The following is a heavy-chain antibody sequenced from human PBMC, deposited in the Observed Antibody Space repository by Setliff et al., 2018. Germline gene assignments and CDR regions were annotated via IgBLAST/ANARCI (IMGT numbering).Heavy chain of an antibody. J-gene: IGHJ6*02. Sequence: SVKVSCKASGGTFSSYAISWVRQAPGQGLEWMGGIIPIFGTANYAQKFQGRVTITADESTSTAYMELSSLRSEDTAVYYCARVLEPNYDILTSYYYYYYYGMDVWGQGTTVTVSS. CDR2: IIPIFGTA. CDR3: ARVLEPNYDILTSYYYYYYYGMDV. CDR1: GGTFSSYA. V-gene: IGHV1-69*13. D-gene: IGHD3-9*01.